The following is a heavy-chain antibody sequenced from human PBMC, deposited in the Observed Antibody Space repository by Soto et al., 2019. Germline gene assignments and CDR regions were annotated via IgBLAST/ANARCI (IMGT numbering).Heavy chain of an antibody. CDR2: IHYSGST. CDR3: VRPQGRGGDGYYYYGMDV. Sequence: QVQLQESGPGLVKPSETLSLTCTVSGGSISSYYWSWIRQPPGKGLEWIGYIHYSGSTNYNPSLKSRVTIPLATSKTQFSLNLSSATAADTAVYYGVRPQGRGGDGYYYYGMDVWGQGTTVIVSS. CDR1: GGSISSYY. V-gene: IGHV4-59*01. D-gene: IGHD3-16*01. J-gene: IGHJ6*02.